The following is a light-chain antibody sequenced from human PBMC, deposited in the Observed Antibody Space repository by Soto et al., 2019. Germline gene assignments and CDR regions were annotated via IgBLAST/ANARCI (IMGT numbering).Light chain of an antibody. CDR1: QDISNY. CDR3: QQYDNLPLT. Sequence: DLQMTQSPSSLSASVGDRVTITCQASQDISNYLNWYQQKPGKAPKLLIYDASNLETGFPSRFSGSGSGTDFTFTISSLQHEDIATYYCQQYDNLPLTFGGGTKVEIK. J-gene: IGKJ4*01. CDR2: DAS. V-gene: IGKV1-33*01.